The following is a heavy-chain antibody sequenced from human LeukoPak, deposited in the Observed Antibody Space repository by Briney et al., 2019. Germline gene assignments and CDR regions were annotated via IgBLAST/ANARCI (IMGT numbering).Heavy chain of an antibody. D-gene: IGHD6-25*01. CDR2: IYYSGST. Sequence: PSETLSLTCTVSGGSISSYYWSWIRQPPGKGLEWIGYIYYSGSTNYNPSLKSRVTISIDTSKNQFSLKLSSVTAADTAVYYCARAVSGYAFDIWGQGTMVTVSS. CDR1: GGSISSYY. CDR3: ARAVSGYAFDI. J-gene: IGHJ3*02. V-gene: IGHV4-59*08.